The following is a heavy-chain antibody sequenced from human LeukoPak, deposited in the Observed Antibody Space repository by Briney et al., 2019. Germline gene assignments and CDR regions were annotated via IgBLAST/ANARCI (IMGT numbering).Heavy chain of an antibody. CDR3: AREEYSSSWYGYFQH. J-gene: IGHJ1*01. CDR1: GYSFTSYW. CDR2: IYPGDSDT. D-gene: IGHD6-13*01. V-gene: IGHV5-51*01. Sequence: GESLKISCKGSGYSFTSYWIGWVRQMPGKGLEWMGIIYPGDSDTRYSPSFQGQVTISADKSISTAYLQWSSLKASDTAMYYCAREEYSSSWYGYFQHWGQGTLVTVSS.